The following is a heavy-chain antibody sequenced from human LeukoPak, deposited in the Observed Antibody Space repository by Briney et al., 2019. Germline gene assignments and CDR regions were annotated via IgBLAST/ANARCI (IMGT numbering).Heavy chain of an antibody. J-gene: IGHJ3*02. Sequence: SETLSLTCTVSGGSISSYYWSWIRQPAGKGLEWIGRIYTSGSTNYNPSLKSRVTMSVDTSKNQFSLKLSSVTAADTAVYYCARDRASIAAAGTDLGAFDIWGRGTMVTVSS. D-gene: IGHD6-13*01. CDR3: ARDRASIAAAGTDLGAFDI. CDR2: IYTSGST. V-gene: IGHV4-4*07. CDR1: GGSISSYY.